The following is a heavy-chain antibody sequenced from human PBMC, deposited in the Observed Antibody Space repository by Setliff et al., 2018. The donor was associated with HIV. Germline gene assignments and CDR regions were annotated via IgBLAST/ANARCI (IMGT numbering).Heavy chain of an antibody. CDR2: VKSDRDGGTT. Sequence: KSGGSLRLSCAASGFTFNKAWMNWVRQAPGKALEWVGRVKSDRDGGTTECAASVKGRFTISRDDSKRIAYLQMNSLKTEDTGVYYCTRVNDAYGRALDYWGQGTLVTVSS. CDR1: GFTFNKAW. V-gene: IGHV3-15*07. CDR3: TRVNDAYGRALDY. J-gene: IGHJ4*02. D-gene: IGHD1-1*01.